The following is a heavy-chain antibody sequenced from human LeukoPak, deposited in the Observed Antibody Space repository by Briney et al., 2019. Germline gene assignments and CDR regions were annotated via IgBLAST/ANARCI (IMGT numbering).Heavy chain of an antibody. CDR1: GGSFSGYY. CDR2: INHSGST. Sequence: SETLSLTCAVYGGSFSGYYWSWIRQPPGKGLEWIGEINHSGSTNYNPSLKGRVTISVDTSKNQFSLKLSSVTAADTAVYYCARERMMEWFDPWGQGTLVTVSS. D-gene: IGHD1-1*01. J-gene: IGHJ5*02. CDR3: ARERMMEWFDP. V-gene: IGHV4-34*01.